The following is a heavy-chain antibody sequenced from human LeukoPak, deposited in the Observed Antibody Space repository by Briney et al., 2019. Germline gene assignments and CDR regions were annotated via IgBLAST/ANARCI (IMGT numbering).Heavy chain of an antibody. Sequence: AASVKVSCKASGYTFTAYYIHWVRRAPGQGLEWMGWINPNSGGTESAQEFQGRVTMTRDTSISTAYMELSRLRSDDTAVYYCTRDHCTSINCYEYNYYGMDVWGQGTTVTVSS. D-gene: IGHD2-2*01. V-gene: IGHV1-2*02. J-gene: IGHJ6*02. CDR1: GYTFTAYY. CDR3: TRDHCTSINCYEYNYYGMDV. CDR2: INPNSGGT.